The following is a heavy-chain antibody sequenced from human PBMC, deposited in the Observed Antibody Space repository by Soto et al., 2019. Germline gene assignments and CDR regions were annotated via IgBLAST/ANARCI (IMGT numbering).Heavy chain of an antibody. Sequence: ASETLSLTCAVSGYSISSGYYWGWIRQPPGKGLEWIGSIYHSGSTYYNPSLKSRVTISVDTSKNQFSLKPSSVTAADTAVYYCARDHIVVVPAAHYYYGMDVWGQGTTVTVSS. J-gene: IGHJ6*02. CDR2: IYHSGST. V-gene: IGHV4-38-2*02. CDR1: GYSISSGYY. CDR3: ARDHIVVVPAAHYYYGMDV. D-gene: IGHD2-2*01.